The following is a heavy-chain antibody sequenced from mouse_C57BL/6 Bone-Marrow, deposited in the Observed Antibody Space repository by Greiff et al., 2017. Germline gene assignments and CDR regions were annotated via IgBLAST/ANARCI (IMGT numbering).Heavy chain of an antibody. CDR2: ISSGSSTI. CDR3: ARGLAWFAY. V-gene: IGHV5-17*01. Sequence: EVNLVESGGGLVKPGGSLKLSCAASGFTFSDYGMHWVRQAPEKGLEWVAYISSGSSTIYYADTVKGRFTISRDNAKTTLFLQMTSLRSEDTAMYYCARGLAWFAYWGQGTLVTVSA. CDR1: GFTFSDYG. J-gene: IGHJ3*01.